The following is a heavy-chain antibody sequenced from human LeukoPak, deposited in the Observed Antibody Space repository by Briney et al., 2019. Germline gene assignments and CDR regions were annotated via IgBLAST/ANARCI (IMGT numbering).Heavy chain of an antibody. J-gene: IGHJ6*02. V-gene: IGHV1-8*02. Sequence: ASVKVSCKASGYTFTSYGISWVRQATGQGLEWMGWMNPNSGNTGYAQKFQGRVTMTRNTSISTAYMELSSLRSEDTAVYYCARTIVVRYYYYYGMDVWGQGTTVTVSS. D-gene: IGHD2-15*01. CDR1: GYTFTSYG. CDR3: ARTIVVRYYYYYGMDV. CDR2: MNPNSGNT.